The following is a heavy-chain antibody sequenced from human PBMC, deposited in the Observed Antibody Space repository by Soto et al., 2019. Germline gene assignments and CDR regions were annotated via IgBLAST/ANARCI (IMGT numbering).Heavy chain of an antibody. V-gene: IGHV1-2*04. D-gene: IGHD6-19*01. Sequence: GASVKVSCKASGYTFTGYYMHWVRQAPGQGLEWMGWINPNSGGTNYAQKFQGWVTMTRDTSISTAYMELSRLRSDDTAVYYCARVAPIAVAGLFDYWGQGTLVTVSS. CDR3: ARVAPIAVAGLFDY. J-gene: IGHJ4*02. CDR1: GYTFTGYY. CDR2: INPNSGGT.